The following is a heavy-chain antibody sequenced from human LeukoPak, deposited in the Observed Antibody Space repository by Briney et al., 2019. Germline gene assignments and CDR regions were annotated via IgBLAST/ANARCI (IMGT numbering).Heavy chain of an antibody. Sequence: SETLSLTCTVSGGSISSSSYYWGWIRQPPGKGPEWIGSIYYSGSTYYNPSLKSRVTISVDTSKNQFSLKLSSVTAADTAVYYCARPITGTTDFAFDIWGQGTMVTVSS. D-gene: IGHD1-7*01. CDR1: GGSISSSSYY. V-gene: IGHV4-39*01. J-gene: IGHJ3*02. CDR3: ARPITGTTDFAFDI. CDR2: IYYSGST.